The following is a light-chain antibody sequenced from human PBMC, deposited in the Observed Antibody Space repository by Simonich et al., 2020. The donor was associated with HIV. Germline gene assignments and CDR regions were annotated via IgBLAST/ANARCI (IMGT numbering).Light chain of an antibody. CDR3: QQYNNWLYT. Sequence: EVVLTQSPATLSVSPGERATLSCRASQSVSSNLARYQPKLGQAPRLLIYGTSTRATGIPARVSGSVSGTEFTLTISSMQSEDFAVYYCQQYNNWLYTFGQGTKLEIK. J-gene: IGKJ2*01. CDR2: GTS. V-gene: IGKV3-15*01. CDR1: QSVSSN.